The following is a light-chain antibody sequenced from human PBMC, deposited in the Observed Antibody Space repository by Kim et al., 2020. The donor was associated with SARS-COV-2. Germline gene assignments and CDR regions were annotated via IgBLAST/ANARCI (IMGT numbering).Light chain of an antibody. J-gene: IGKJ2*01. V-gene: IGKV1-5*01. CDR1: QSISSW. Sequence: GDRVTITCRASQSISSWLAWYQQKPGKAPKLLIYDASSLERGVSSRFSGSGSGTEFTLTISSLQPDDFATYYCQQCNSYSYTFG. CDR3: QQCNSYSYT. CDR2: DAS.